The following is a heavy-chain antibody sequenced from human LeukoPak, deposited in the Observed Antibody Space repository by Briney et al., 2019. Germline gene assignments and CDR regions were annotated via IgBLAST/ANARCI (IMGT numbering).Heavy chain of an antibody. J-gene: IGHJ5*02. D-gene: IGHD2-15*01. V-gene: IGHV3-7*01. Sequence: PGGSLRLSCAASGFTFSSYWMSWVRQAPGKGPEWVANIKEDGSEKYYVDSVKGRFTISRDNAKNSLYLQMNSLRAEDTAVYYCARAPGTGYCSGGSCYSWWFDPWGQGTLVTVSS. CDR3: ARAPGTGYCSGGSCYSWWFDP. CDR2: IKEDGSEK. CDR1: GFTFSSYW.